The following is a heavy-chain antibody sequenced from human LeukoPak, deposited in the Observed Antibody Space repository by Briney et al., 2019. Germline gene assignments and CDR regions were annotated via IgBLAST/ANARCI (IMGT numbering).Heavy chain of an antibody. D-gene: IGHD3-10*01. CDR2: IYYSGST. CDR3: AREVRGVIYFDY. J-gene: IGHJ4*02. V-gene: IGHV4-31*03. Sequence: PSQTLSLTCTVSGGSISSGGYYWSWIRQHPGKGLEWIGYIYYSGSTYYNPSLKSRVTISVDTSKSQFSLKLSSVTAADTAVYYCAREVRGVIYFDYWGQGTLVTVSS. CDR1: GGSISSGGYY.